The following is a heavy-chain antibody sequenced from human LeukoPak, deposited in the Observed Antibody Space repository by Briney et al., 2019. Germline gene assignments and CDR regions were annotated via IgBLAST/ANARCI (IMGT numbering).Heavy chain of an antibody. V-gene: IGHV4-30-4*08. CDR1: GGSISSGDYY. CDR3: ARVGDLYCSSTSCSTDYYYYMDV. Sequence: SQTLSLTCTVSGGSISSGDYYWSWIRQPPGKGLEWIGYIYYSGSTYYNPSLKSRVTISVDTSKNQFSLKLSSVTAADTAVYYCARVGDLYCSSTSCSTDYYYYMDVWGKGTTVTVSS. J-gene: IGHJ6*03. CDR2: IYYSGST. D-gene: IGHD2-2*01.